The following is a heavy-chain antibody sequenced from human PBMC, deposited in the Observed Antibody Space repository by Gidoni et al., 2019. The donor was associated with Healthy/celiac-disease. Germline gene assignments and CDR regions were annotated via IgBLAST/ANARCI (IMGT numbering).Heavy chain of an antibody. CDR1: GGSFSGYY. CDR3: ARNFEAYCSSTSCPYYFDY. CDR2: INHRGST. V-gene: IGHV4-34*01. J-gene: IGHJ4*02. D-gene: IGHD2-2*01. Sequence: QVQLQQWGAGLLKPSETLSLTCAVYGGSFSGYYWSWIRQPPGKGLEWIGEINHRGSTNYNPSLKSRVTISVDTSKNQFSLKLSSVTAADTAVYYCARNFEAYCSSTSCPYYFDYWGQGTLVTVSS.